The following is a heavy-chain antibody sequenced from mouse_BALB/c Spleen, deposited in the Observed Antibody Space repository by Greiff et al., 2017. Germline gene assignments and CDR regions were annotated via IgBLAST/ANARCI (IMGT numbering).Heavy chain of an antibody. CDR1: GFNIKDTY. D-gene: IGHD1-2*01. CDR3: AFPPIHYYGEYAMDY. J-gene: IGHJ4*01. CDR2: IDPANGNT. Sequence: EVQLQESGAELVKPGASVKLSCTASGFNIKDTYMHWVKQRPEQGLEWIGRIDPANGNTKYDPKFQGKATITADTSSNTAYLQLSSLTSEDTAVYYCAFPPIHYYGEYAMDYWGQGTSVTVSS. V-gene: IGHV14-3*02.